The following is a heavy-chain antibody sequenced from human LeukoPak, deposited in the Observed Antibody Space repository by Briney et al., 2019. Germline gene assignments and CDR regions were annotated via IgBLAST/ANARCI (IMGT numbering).Heavy chain of an antibody. Sequence: ASVKVSCKASGYTFTGYYMHWVRQAPGQGLEWMGWINPNSGGTNYAQKFQGRVTMTRDTSISTAYMELSRLRSDDTAVYYCARDSGYSYAIDYWGQGTLVTVSS. CDR2: INPNSGGT. V-gene: IGHV1-2*02. CDR3: ARDSGYSYAIDY. CDR1: GYTFTGYY. D-gene: IGHD5-18*01. J-gene: IGHJ4*02.